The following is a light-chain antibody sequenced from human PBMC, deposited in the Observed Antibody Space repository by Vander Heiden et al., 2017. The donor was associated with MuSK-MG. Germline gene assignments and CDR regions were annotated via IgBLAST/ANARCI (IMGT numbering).Light chain of an antibody. Sequence: EIVMTQSPATLSVSPGERATLSCRASQSVSSNLAWYQQKPGQAPRLLIYVASTMAPGIPDKFSWSGFGTEFTLTIISRLHEDFAAYIGQHDTDWRTFGQGTKVXIK. J-gene: IGKJ1*01. CDR1: QSVSSN. CDR2: VAS. CDR3: QHDTDWRT. V-gene: IGKV3-15*01.